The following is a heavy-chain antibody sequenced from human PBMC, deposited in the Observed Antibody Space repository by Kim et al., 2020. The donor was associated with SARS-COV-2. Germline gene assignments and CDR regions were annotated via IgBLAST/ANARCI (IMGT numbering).Heavy chain of an antibody. CDR3: ARSSYGRGAFDI. J-gene: IGHJ3*02. V-gene: IGHV7-4-1*02. Sequence: TYAQDFTGRVVFSLDTSVSTAYLQISSLKAEDTAVYYCARSSYGRGAFDIWGQGTMVTVSS. D-gene: IGHD3-10*01.